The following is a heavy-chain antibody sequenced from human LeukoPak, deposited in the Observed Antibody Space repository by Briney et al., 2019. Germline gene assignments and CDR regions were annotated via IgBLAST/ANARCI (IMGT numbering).Heavy chain of an antibody. CDR3: ARHPSVKYCSSTSCFDYYYYYGMDV. CDR2: IYYSGST. Sequence: SETLSLTCTVSGGSISSSSYYWGWIRQPPGKGLEWIGSIYYSGSTYYNPSLKSRVTISVDTSKNQFSLKLSSVTAADTAVYYGARHPSVKYCSSTSCFDYYYYYGMDVWGQGTTVTVSS. J-gene: IGHJ6*02. CDR1: GGSISSSSYY. V-gene: IGHV4-39*01. D-gene: IGHD2-2*01.